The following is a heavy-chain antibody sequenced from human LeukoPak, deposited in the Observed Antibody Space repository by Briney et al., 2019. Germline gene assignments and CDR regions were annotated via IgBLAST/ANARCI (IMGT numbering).Heavy chain of an antibody. CDR1: GFTFRNFA. V-gene: IGHV3-23*01. CDR2: IGGGDT. CDR3: AKDGQSFNSMYDYFDS. Sequence: GGSLRLSCSASGFTFRNFAISWVRQAPGKGLEWVSSIGGGDTHYADSVKGRFTISRDDSRSTVDLQMSSLRAEDPAVYYCAKDGQSFNSMYDYFDSWGQGTLVTVSS. D-gene: IGHD2-8*01. J-gene: IGHJ4*02.